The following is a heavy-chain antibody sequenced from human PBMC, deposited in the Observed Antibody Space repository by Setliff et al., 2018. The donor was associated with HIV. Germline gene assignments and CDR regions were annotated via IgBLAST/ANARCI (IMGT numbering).Heavy chain of an antibody. CDR3: ARETYYYDNPQYYYYYMDV. D-gene: IGHD3-22*01. CDR1: GGSISSGSYY. V-gene: IGHV4-61*02. Sequence: PSETLSLTCTVSGGSISSGSYYWSWIRQPAGKGLEWIGRIYTSGRTNYNPSLKSRVTISVDTSKNQFSLKLRSVTAADKAVYYCARETYYYDNPQYYYYYMDVWGKGTTVTVSS. J-gene: IGHJ6*03. CDR2: IYTSGRT.